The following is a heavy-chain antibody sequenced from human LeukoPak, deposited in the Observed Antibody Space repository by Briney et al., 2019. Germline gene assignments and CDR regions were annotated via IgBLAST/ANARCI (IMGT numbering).Heavy chain of an antibody. J-gene: IGHJ4*02. CDR1: GFTFSSYG. CDR3: AKEGAVAGTGFDY. Sequence: GGSLRLSCAASGFTFSSYGMHWVHQAPGKGLEWVAVISYDGSNKYYADSVKGRFTISRDNSKNTLYLQMNSLRAEDTAVYYCAKEGAVAGTGFDYWGQGTLVTVSS. CDR2: ISYDGSNK. V-gene: IGHV3-30*18. D-gene: IGHD6-19*01.